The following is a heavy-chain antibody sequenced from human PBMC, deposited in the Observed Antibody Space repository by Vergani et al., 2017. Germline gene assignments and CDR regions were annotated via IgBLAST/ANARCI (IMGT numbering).Heavy chain of an antibody. D-gene: IGHD3-3*01. Sequence: QVQLQESGPGLVKPSETLSLTCTVSGGSISSYYWSWIRQPPGKGLEWIGSIYYSGSTYYNPSLKSRVTISVDTSKNQFSLKLSSVTAADTAVYYCARAFTSFGVVSRRAFDIWGQGTMVTVSS. V-gene: IGHV4-59*12. CDR1: GGSISSYY. CDR3: ARAFTSFGVVSRRAFDI. J-gene: IGHJ3*02. CDR2: IYYSGST.